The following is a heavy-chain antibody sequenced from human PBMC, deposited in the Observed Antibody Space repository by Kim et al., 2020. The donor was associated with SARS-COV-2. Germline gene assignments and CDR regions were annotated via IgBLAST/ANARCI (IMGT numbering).Heavy chain of an antibody. CDR2: ISGSGGST. J-gene: IGHJ2*01. D-gene: IGHD2-21*02. V-gene: IGHV3-23*01. Sequence: GGSLRLSCAASGFTFSSYAMSWVRQAPGKGLEWVSAISGSGGSTYYADSVKGRFTISRDNSKNTLYLQMNSLRAEDTAVYYCAKDVATDVMVTTGLNPLGYFDLWGRGTLVTVSS. CDR1: GFTFSSYA. CDR3: AKDVATDVMVTTGLNPLGYFDL.